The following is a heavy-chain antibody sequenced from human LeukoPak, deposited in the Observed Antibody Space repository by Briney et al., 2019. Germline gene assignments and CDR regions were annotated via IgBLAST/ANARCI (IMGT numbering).Heavy chain of an antibody. CDR2: IKQDGSET. CDR1: GFTFSSYW. CDR3: ARGRYRGYMYYFDY. J-gene: IGHJ4*02. D-gene: IGHD5-12*01. V-gene: IGHV3-7*01. Sequence: GGSLRLSCAASGFTFSSYWMTWVRQAPGKGLEWVANIKQDGSETYYVDAVKGRFTISRDNAKNSLYLQMNSLRVDDTAVYFCARGRYRGYMYYFDYWGQGTLVTVSS.